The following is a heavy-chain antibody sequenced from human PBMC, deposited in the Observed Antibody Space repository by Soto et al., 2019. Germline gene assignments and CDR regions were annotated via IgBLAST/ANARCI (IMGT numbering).Heavy chain of an antibody. CDR1: GGTFSSYT. CDR3: ARVDYGGNSTLTDYYYYGMDV. V-gene: IGHV1-69*02. J-gene: IGHJ6*02. Sequence: QVQLVQSGAEVKKPGSSVKVSCKASGGTFSSYTISWVRQAPGQGLEWMGRIIPILGIANYAQKLQGRVTITADKSTSTAYMELSSLSSEDTAVYYCARVDYGGNSTLTDYYYYGMDVWGQGTTVTVSS. CDR2: IIPILGIA. D-gene: IGHD4-17*01.